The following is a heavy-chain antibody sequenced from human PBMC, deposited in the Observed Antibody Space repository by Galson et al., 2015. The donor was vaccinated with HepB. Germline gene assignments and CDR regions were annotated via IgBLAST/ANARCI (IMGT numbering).Heavy chain of an antibody. Sequence: QSGAEVKKPGESLKISCKGSGYSFTSYWIGWVRQMPGKGLEWMGIIYPGDSDTRYSPSFQGQVTISADKSISTAYLQWSSLKASDTAMYYCARQLVVPAATEYYYYGMDVWGQGTTVTVSS. D-gene: IGHD2-2*01. CDR2: IYPGDSDT. J-gene: IGHJ6*02. CDR3: ARQLVVPAATEYYYYGMDV. CDR1: GYSFTSYW. V-gene: IGHV5-51*01.